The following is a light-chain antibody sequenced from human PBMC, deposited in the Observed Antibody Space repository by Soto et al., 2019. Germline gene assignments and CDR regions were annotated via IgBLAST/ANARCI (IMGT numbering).Light chain of an antibody. CDR1: SSDVGAYNF. CDR2: EVS. Sequence: QSALTQPASVSGSPGQSITISCTGTSSDVGAYNFVSWYQQHPGKAPKLMIYEVSNRPSGVSNRFSGSKSGNTASLTISGLQAEDEADYYCNSYTSSAARVFGTGTKVTVL. J-gene: IGLJ1*01. V-gene: IGLV2-14*01. CDR3: NSYTSSAARV.